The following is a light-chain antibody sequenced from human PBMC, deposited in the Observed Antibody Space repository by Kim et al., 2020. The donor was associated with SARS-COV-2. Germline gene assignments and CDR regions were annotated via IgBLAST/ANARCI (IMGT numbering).Light chain of an antibody. CDR3: HQYSSAPDT. CDR1: QSVSGSY. V-gene: IGKV3-20*01. J-gene: IGKJ2*01. CDR2: RAS. Sequence: EIVLTQSPGTLSLSPGERATLSCRASQSVSGSYLAWYQQKPGQAPRLLIYRASSRATGIPDRFSGSGSGTDFTLTISRLEPEDFAVYYCHQYSSAPDTFGQATKLEI.